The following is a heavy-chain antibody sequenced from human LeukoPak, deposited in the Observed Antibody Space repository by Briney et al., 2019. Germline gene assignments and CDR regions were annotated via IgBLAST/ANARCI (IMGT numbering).Heavy chain of an antibody. Sequence: GRSLRLSCAASGFTFDDYAMHWVRQAPGKGLEWVSGISWNSGSIDYADSVKGRFTISRDNAKNSLYLQMNSLRAEDMALYYCAKDSTPEVTTGTTGDYWGQGALVTVSS. J-gene: IGHJ4*02. V-gene: IGHV3-9*03. CDR3: AKDSTPEVTTGTTGDY. CDR1: GFTFDDYA. CDR2: ISWNSGSI. D-gene: IGHD1-1*01.